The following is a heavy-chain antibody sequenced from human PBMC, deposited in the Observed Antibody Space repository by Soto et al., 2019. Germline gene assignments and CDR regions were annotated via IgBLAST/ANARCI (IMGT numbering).Heavy chain of an antibody. D-gene: IGHD1-7*01. J-gene: IGHJ4*01. CDR2: IYYSGST. CDR3: ARDLSNSNWNSQNY. V-gene: IGHV4-59*01. Sequence: SETLSLSCTVWGGCITSYYWRWLRQLPGKGLESIGYIYYSGSTNYNPSLKSRVTISVDTSKNQFSLKLSSVTAADTAVYYCARDLSNSNWNSQNYWGHGTLVTVSS. CDR1: GGCITSYY.